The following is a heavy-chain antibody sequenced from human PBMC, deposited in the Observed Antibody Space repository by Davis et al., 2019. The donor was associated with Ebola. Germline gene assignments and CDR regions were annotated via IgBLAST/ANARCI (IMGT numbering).Heavy chain of an antibody. V-gene: IGHV3-15*01. CDR3: IQMTTGFWSGYPLYYYYYMDV. J-gene: IGHJ6*03. CDR2: IKRKTDGGTT. CDR1: GITFSNAW. D-gene: IGHD3-3*01. Sequence: GESLKISCAASGITFSNAWMSWVRQAPGKGLEWVGLIKRKTDGGTTDYAAPVKGRFAISRDDSKNTLFLQMNSLKTEDTAVYYCIQMTTGFWSGYPLYYYYYMDVWGKGTTVTVSS.